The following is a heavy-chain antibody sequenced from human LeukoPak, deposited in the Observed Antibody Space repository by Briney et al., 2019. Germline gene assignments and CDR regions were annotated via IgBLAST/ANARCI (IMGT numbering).Heavy chain of an antibody. CDR2: INPNSGGT. D-gene: IGHD3-3*01. CDR1: GYTFTGYY. CDR3: ARGTTIFGVVTHYGMDV. J-gene: IGHJ6*02. Sequence: ASVKVSCKASGYTFTGYYMHWVRQAPGQGGGGMGWINPNSGGTNYAQKFQGRVTMTRDTSISTAYMELSRLRSDDTAVYYCARGTTIFGVVTHYGMDVWGQGTTVTVSS. V-gene: IGHV1-2*02.